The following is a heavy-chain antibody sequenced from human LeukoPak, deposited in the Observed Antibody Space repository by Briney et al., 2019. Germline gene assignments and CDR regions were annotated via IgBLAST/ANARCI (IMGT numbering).Heavy chain of an antibody. J-gene: IGHJ4*02. CDR1: GGSISSYY. CDR3: ARVGYCSGGSCYSSPLFGY. Sequence: SETPSLTCTVSGGSISSYYWSWIRQPPGKGLEWIGYIYYSGSTNYNPSLKSRVTISVDTSKNQFSLKLSSVTAADTAVYYCARVGYCSGGSCYSSPLFGYWGQGTLVTVSS. CDR2: IYYSGST. D-gene: IGHD2-15*01. V-gene: IGHV4-59*01.